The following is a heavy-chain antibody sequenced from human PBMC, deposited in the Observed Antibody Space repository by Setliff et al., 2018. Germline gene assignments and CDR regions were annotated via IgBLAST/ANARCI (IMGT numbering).Heavy chain of an antibody. D-gene: IGHD1-26*01. V-gene: IGHV4-59*06. CDR3: ARCSGSYDAFDI. Sequence: SETLSLTCTVSGGSINNYYWSWIRQSPGKGLEWIGYIYYSGSTYHNPSLKTLVTISVDTSKNQFSLKLSSVTAADTAVYYCARCSGSYDAFDIWGQGTMVTVSS. CDR1: GGSINNYY. J-gene: IGHJ3*02. CDR2: IYYSGST.